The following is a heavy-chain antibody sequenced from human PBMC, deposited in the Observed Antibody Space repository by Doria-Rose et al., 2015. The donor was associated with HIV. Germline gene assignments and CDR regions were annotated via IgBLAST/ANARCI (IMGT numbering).Heavy chain of an antibody. CDR2: IYSSGST. D-gene: IGHD2-21*01. Sequence: VQLQESGPGLVKPAETLSLTCTVSGGSISSYYWNWIRQPPGKGLEWIGYIYSSGSTHYNPPHKSRVTIPIATTKTQFPLKLSSVPAADTAVYYRARFRPSRGIHYSLDVWGKGTTVTVSS. CDR3: ARFRPSRGIHYSLDV. V-gene: IGHV4-4*09. J-gene: IGHJ6*04. CDR1: GGSISSYY.